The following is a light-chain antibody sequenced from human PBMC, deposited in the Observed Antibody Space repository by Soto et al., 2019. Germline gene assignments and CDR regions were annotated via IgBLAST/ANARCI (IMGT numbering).Light chain of an antibody. CDR1: RSVLYRSNSKNY. CDR2: WAS. Sequence: DIVMTQSPDSLAVSLGERATINCKSSRSVLYRSNSKNYLAWYQQKPGQPPKLLIYWASTRESGVPDRFSGSGSGTDFTLTISSLQAEDVAVYSCQQYYTTPPTFGQGTKLEIK. J-gene: IGKJ2*01. V-gene: IGKV4-1*01. CDR3: QQYYTTPPT.